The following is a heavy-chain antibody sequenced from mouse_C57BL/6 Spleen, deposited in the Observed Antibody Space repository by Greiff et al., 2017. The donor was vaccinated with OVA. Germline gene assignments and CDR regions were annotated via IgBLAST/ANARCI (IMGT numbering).Heavy chain of an antibody. CDR3: ARRNWDYFDY. J-gene: IGHJ2*01. V-gene: IGHV1-69*01. Sequence: QVQLQQPGAELVMPGASVKLSCKASGYTFTSYWMHWVKQRPGQGLELIGEIDPSDSYTNYNQKFKGKSTLTVDKSSSTAYMQLSSLTSEDSAVYYCARRNWDYFDYWGQGTTLTVSS. CDR2: IDPSDSYT. D-gene: IGHD4-1*01. CDR1: GYTFTSYW.